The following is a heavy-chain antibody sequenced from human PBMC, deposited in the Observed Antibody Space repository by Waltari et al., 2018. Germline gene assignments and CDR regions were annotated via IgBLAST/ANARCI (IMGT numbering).Heavy chain of an antibody. D-gene: IGHD2-21*02. CDR1: GFTFSSYD. Sequence: EVQLVESGGGLVQPGGSLRLSCAASGFTFSSYDMSWVRQAPGKGLEWVSYISNISNTIFYADSVKGRFTISRDNAKNSLSLQMSSLRAEDTAVYYCTRVIFTALSLDAFDFWGQGLRVTVSS. V-gene: IGHV3-48*03. CDR3: TRVIFTALSLDAFDF. J-gene: IGHJ3*01. CDR2: ISNISNTI.